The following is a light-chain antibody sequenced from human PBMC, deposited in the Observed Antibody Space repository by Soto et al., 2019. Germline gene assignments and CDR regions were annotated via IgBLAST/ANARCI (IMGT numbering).Light chain of an antibody. V-gene: IGKV1-27*01. CDR3: QRYISAPFT. J-gene: IGKJ3*01. CDR2: PAS. CDR1: QGISNY. Sequence: DLQMTQSPSSLSASVGDRVTITCRASQGISNYLAWYQQKPWKVPKLLIYPASTLQSGVPSRFSGSGSGTDFTLTISSLQPEDVATSYCQRYISAPFTFGPGTNVDIK.